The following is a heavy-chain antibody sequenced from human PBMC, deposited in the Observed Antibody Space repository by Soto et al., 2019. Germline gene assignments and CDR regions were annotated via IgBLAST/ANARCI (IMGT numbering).Heavy chain of an antibody. V-gene: IGHV1-3*01. D-gene: IGHD3-9*01. CDR3: EREGDWLFGGPNWFDP. J-gene: IGHJ5*02. CDR2: INAGNGNT. CDR1: GYTFTSYA. Sequence: ASVKVSCKASGYTFTSYAMHWVRQAPGQRLEWMGWINAGNGNTKYSQKFQGRVTITRDTSASTAYMELSSLRSEDTAVYYCEREGDWLFGGPNWFDPWGQGNLVTVSS.